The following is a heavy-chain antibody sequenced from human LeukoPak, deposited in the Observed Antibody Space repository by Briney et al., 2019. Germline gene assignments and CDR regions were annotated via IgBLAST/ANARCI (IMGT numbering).Heavy chain of an antibody. CDR3: ARGITVTGLYNWFDP. CDR1: GGSFSGYY. D-gene: IGHD4-11*01. V-gene: IGHV4-34*01. CDR2: INHSGST. J-gene: IGHJ5*02. Sequence: SETLSLTCAVYGGSFSGYYWSWIRQPPGKGLEWIGEINHSGSTNYNPSLKSRVTISVDTSKNQFSLKLSSVTAADTAVYYCARGITVTGLYNWFDPWGQGTLVTVSS.